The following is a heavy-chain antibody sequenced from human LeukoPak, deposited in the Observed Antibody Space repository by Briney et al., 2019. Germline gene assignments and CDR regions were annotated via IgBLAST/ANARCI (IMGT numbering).Heavy chain of an antibody. D-gene: IGHD2-15*01. CDR2: ISGSGGST. Sequence: PGGSLRLSCAASGFSFSSYWMSWVRQAPGKGLEWVSAISGSGGSTYYADSVKGRFTISRDNSKNTLYLQMNSLRAEDTAVYYCAKAIWDIVVVVAAPFDYWGQGTLVTVSS. V-gene: IGHV3-23*01. J-gene: IGHJ4*02. CDR3: AKAIWDIVVVVAAPFDY. CDR1: GFSFSSYW.